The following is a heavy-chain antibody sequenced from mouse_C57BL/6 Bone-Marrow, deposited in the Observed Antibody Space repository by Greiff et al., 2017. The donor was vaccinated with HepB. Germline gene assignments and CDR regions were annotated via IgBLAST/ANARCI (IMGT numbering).Heavy chain of an antibody. CDR3: TTCYYGPY. J-gene: IGHJ2*01. CDR2: IDPENGDT. D-gene: IGHD1-1*01. V-gene: IGHV14-4*01. CDR1: GFNIKDDY. Sequence: EVQLQQSGAELVRPGASVKLSCTASGFNIKDDYMHWVKQRPEQGLEWIGWIDPENGDTEYASKFQGKATITADTSSNTAYLQLSSLTSEDTAVYYCTTCYYGPYRGQGTTLTVSS.